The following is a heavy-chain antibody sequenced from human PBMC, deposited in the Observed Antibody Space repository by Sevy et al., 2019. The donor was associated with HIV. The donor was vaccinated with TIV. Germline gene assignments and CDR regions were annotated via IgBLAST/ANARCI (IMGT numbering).Heavy chain of an antibody. V-gene: IGHV3-20*04. CDR2: INWNGVGT. J-gene: IGHJ4*02. CDR1: GLNFDDYG. CDR3: ARERSCGGDCYYFDY. D-gene: IGHD2-21*02. Sequence: GGSLRLSCAASGLNFDDYGMSRVRQAPGKGLEWVSAINWNGVGTSYADSVKGRFTISRDNAKKSLYVQMNSLRAEDTALYYCARERSCGGDCYYFDYWGQGTLVTVSS.